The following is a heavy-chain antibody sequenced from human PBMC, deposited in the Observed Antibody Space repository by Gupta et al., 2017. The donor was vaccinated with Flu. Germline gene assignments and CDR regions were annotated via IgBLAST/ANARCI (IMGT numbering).Heavy chain of an antibody. CDR1: GFTFSSYA. Sequence: EVQLLESGGGLVQPGGSLRLSCAASGFTFSSYAMSWVRQAPGKGLEWVSAISGSGGSTYYADSVKGRFTISRDNSKNTLYLQMNSLRAEDTAVYYCAMRTGTTGEVFYYYGMDVWGQGTTVTVSS. J-gene: IGHJ6*02. CDR2: ISGSGGST. V-gene: IGHV3-23*01. D-gene: IGHD1-1*01. CDR3: AMRTGTTGEVFYYYGMDV.